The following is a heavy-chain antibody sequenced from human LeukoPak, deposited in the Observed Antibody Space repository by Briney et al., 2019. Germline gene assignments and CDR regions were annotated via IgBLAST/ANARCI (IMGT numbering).Heavy chain of an antibody. J-gene: IGHJ4*02. CDR3: ARAKVGGNYYLDY. Sequence: SETLSLTCTVSGGSISSYYWSWIRQPPGKGLEWIGYIYYSGKTNYNPSLKSRLTISVDTSKNQFSLKLSSVTAADTAVYYCARAKVGGNYYLDYWGQGTLVTVSS. V-gene: IGHV4-59*01. D-gene: IGHD3-10*01. CDR1: GGSISSYY. CDR2: IYYSGKT.